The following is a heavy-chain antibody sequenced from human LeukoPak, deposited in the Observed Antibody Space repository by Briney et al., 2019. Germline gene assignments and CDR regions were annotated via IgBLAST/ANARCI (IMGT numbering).Heavy chain of an antibody. J-gene: IGHJ5*02. CDR1: GGSFSGYY. V-gene: IGHV4-34*01. CDR2: INHSGST. D-gene: IGHD6-6*01. Sequence: PWETLSLTCAVYGGSFSGYYWSWIRQPPGKGLEWIGEINHSGSTNYNPSLKSRVTISVDTSKNQFSLKLSSVTAADTAVYYCATKYSSSSGWFDPWGQGTLVTVSS. CDR3: ATKYSSSSGWFDP.